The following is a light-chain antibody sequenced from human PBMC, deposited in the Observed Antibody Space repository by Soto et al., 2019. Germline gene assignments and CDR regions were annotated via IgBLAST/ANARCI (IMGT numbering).Light chain of an antibody. V-gene: IGKV1-5*03. CDR1: QTISSW. CDR3: QKYNSALSIT. Sequence: DIQMTQSPSTLSGSVGDRVTITCRASQTISSWLAWYQPKPGKAPKLLIYKASTLKSGVPSRFSGSGSGTDFTLTINSLQPEDVATYYCQKYNSALSITFGQGTRLEIK. CDR2: KAS. J-gene: IGKJ5*01.